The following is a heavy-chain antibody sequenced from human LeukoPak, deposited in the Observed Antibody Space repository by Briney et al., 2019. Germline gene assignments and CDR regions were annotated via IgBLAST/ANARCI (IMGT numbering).Heavy chain of an antibody. V-gene: IGHV4-59*01. D-gene: IGHD3-22*01. CDR2: IYYSGST. Sequence: SETLSLTCTVSGGSISSYYWSWIRQPPGKGLEWIGYIYYSGSTNYNPSLKSRVTISVDTSKNQFSLKLSSVTAADTAVYYCASNYYDSSGNYWGQGTLITVSS. CDR3: ASNYYDSSGNY. J-gene: IGHJ4*02. CDR1: GGSISSYY.